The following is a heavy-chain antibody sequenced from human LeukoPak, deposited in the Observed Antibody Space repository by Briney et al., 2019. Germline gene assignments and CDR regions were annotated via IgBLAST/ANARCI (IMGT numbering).Heavy chain of an antibody. Sequence: ASVKVSCKASGYTFTSYDINWVRQATGQGLEWMGWMDPNSGNTGYAQKFQGRVTMTRNTSISTAYMELSSLRSEDTAVYYCARVEEQLDHFDYWGQGTLVTVSS. V-gene: IGHV1-8*01. CDR3: ARVEEQLDHFDY. CDR2: MDPNSGNT. J-gene: IGHJ4*02. D-gene: IGHD6-13*01. CDR1: GYTFTSYD.